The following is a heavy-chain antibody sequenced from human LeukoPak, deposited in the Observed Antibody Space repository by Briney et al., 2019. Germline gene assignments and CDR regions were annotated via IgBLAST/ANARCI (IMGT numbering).Heavy chain of an antibody. CDR2: INHSGST. CDR3: ARGSTTQRFDY. J-gene: IGHJ4*02. Sequence: SETLSLTCAVHGGSFSGYYWSWIRQPPGKGLEWIGEINHSGSTNYNPSLKSRVTISVDTSKNQFSLKLSSVTAADTAVYYCARGSTTQRFDYWGQGTLVTVSS. D-gene: IGHD1-14*01. CDR1: GGSFSGYY. V-gene: IGHV4-34*01.